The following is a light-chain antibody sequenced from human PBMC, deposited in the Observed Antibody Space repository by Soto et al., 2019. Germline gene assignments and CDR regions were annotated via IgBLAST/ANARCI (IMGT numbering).Light chain of an antibody. CDR1: QNITKF. J-gene: IGKJ1*01. Sequence: DIQLTQSPPSLSASVGDRVTVTCRPSQNITKFLNWYQEKPGKAPKVLIYVTSNLLNGVPSRFSGSGSGTEFTLTISSLQPEDFATYYCQQTYSAPGTFGLGTRVEF. CDR2: VTS. CDR3: QQTYSAPGT. V-gene: IGKV1-39*01.